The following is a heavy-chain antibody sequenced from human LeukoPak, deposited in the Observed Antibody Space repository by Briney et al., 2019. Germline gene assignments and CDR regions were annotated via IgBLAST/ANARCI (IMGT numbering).Heavy chain of an antibody. CDR1: GYTFTGYY. D-gene: IGHD5-24*01. Sequence: ASVKVSCKASGYTFTGYYMHWVRQAPGQGLEWMGWLNPNSGDTNYAQKFQGRVSMTRDTSVSTAYMDLSDLRSDDTAVYYCARGRHIEMTTMSGGSDYWGQGALVTVSS. V-gene: IGHV1-2*02. CDR3: ARGRHIEMTTMSGGSDY. CDR2: LNPNSGDT. J-gene: IGHJ4*02.